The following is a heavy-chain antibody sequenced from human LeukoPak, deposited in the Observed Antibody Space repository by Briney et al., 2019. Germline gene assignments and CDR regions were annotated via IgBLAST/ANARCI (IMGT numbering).Heavy chain of an antibody. CDR2: ISSSSSYI. J-gene: IGHJ4*02. D-gene: IGHD3-10*01. Sequence: PGGSLRLSCAASGFTFGSYSMNWVRQAPGKGLEWVSSISSSSSYIYYADSVKGRFTISRDNAKNSLYLQMNSLRAEDTAVYYCARTPYYGSGSYYYYFDYWGQGTLVTVSS. CDR3: ARTPYYGSGSYYYYFDY. V-gene: IGHV3-21*01. CDR1: GFTFGSYS.